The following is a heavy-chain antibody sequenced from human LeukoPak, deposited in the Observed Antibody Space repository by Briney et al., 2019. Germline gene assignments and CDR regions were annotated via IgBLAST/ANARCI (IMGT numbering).Heavy chain of an antibody. CDR1: GGSISSCDYY. CDR3: ARGNWNYREFDY. D-gene: IGHD1-7*01. CDR2: IYYSGST. J-gene: IGHJ4*02. Sequence: SQTLSLTCTVSGGSISSCDYYWSWIRQPPGKGLEWIGYIYYSGSTYNNPSLKSRVTISVDTAKTQFSLKLRSVTAADTAVYYCARGNWNYREFDYWGQGTLVTVSS. V-gene: IGHV4-30-4*08.